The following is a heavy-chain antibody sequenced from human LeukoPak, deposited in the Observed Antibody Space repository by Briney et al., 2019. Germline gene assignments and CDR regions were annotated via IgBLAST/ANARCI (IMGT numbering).Heavy chain of an antibody. Sequence: GGSLRLSCAASGFTFRSYDMYWVRQAPGKGLEWVAFIRFDGSDKNYADSVKGRFTISRDNSKNTLFLQMNSLRAEDTAVYHCAKGRLVPGSVLDYWGQGNLVTVSS. CDR3: AKGRLVPGSVLDY. J-gene: IGHJ4*02. V-gene: IGHV3-30*02. CDR1: GFTFRSYD. D-gene: IGHD6-19*01. CDR2: IRFDGSDK.